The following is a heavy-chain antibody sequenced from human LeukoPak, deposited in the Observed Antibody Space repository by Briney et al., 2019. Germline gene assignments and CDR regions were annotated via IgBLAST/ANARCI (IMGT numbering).Heavy chain of an antibody. Sequence: ASVKVSCKASGYTFTSYDINWVRHATGQGLEWMGWMNPNSGNTGYAQKFQGRVTITRNTSISTAYMELSSLRSEDTAVYYCARGDYYGSGEDYWGQGTLVTVSS. J-gene: IGHJ4*02. CDR1: GYTFTSYD. D-gene: IGHD3-10*01. CDR2: MNPNSGNT. CDR3: ARGDYYGSGEDY. V-gene: IGHV1-8*03.